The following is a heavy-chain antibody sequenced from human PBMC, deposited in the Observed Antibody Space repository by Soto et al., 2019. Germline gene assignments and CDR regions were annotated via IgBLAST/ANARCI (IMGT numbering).Heavy chain of an antibody. CDR3: ARSSGTSYIWFDP. Sequence: QVQLVQSGAEVKKPGASVKVSCKASGYTFTSYGISWVRQAPGQGLEWMGWISAYNGNTNYAQKLQGRATMTTDTSTSPAYMEVRSLRSDATAVYSCARSSGTSYIWFDPWGQGTLVTVSS. D-gene: IGHD1-26*01. CDR1: GYTFTSYG. V-gene: IGHV1-18*01. J-gene: IGHJ5*02. CDR2: ISAYNGNT.